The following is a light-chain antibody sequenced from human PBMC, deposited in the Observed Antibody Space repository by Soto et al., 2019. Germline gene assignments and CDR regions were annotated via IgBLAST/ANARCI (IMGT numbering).Light chain of an antibody. Sequence: DIHMTQSPSTLSASVGDRVTITCRASQSVSYRLAWYQQKPGKAPKLLIHDASTLESGVPSRFRGGGSGQEFTLTISGLQPDDFATYYCQQYGFSFGPGTKVEMK. CDR2: DAS. J-gene: IGKJ3*01. CDR3: QQYGFS. V-gene: IGKV1-5*01. CDR1: QSVSYR.